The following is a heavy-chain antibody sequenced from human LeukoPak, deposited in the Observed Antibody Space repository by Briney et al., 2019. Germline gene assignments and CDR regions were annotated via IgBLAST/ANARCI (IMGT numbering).Heavy chain of an antibody. CDR1: GFTFSSYS. Sequence: PGGSLRLSCAASGFTFSSYSMNWVRQAPGKGLEWVSYISGGSSTIYHADSVKGRFTISRDDAKNTLDLQMNSLRDEDTAVYYSAREGDSSGPSVGLDYWGQGTLVTVSS. V-gene: IGHV3-48*02. CDR2: ISGGSSTI. D-gene: IGHD3-22*01. CDR3: AREGDSSGPSVGLDY. J-gene: IGHJ4*02.